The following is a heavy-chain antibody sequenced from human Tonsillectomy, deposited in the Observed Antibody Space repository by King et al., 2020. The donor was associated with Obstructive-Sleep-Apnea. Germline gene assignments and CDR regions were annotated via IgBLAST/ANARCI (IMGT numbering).Heavy chain of an antibody. D-gene: IGHD5-18*01. Sequence: LQLQESGPGLVKPSETLSLTCNVSGGSVSSGSYYWGWIRQPPRKGLAWIGSIYYTESTDYNPSLQSRVTISVDTSKNPFSLKLRSVTAADTAVYYCAREAYSHRGWFDPWGQGTLVTVSS. V-gene: IGHV4-39*07. CDR1: GGSVSSGSYY. CDR3: AREAYSHRGWFDP. CDR2: IYYTEST. J-gene: IGHJ5*02.